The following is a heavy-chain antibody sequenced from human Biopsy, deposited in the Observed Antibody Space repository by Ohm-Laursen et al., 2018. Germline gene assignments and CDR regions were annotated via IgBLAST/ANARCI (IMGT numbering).Heavy chain of an antibody. Sequence: GTLSLTCTVSGGSFTGHYWTWIRQPPGKGLEWIGHISHTGYTSYKSSLKSRVTISLDTSRKHFPLRLTTLAAADTAVYYCSRGSNEYGGLYFPHWGQGTLVTVSS. CDR3: SRGSNEYGGLYFPH. J-gene: IGHJ1*01. V-gene: IGHV4-59*11. CDR2: ISHTGYT. CDR1: GGSFTGHY. D-gene: IGHD4-23*01.